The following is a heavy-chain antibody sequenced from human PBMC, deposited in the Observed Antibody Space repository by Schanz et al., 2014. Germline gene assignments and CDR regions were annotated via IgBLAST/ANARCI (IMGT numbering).Heavy chain of an antibody. CDR1: GFTFSTYW. CDR3: AKQHGVIQQVSDY. D-gene: IGHD3-22*01. V-gene: IGHV3-74*02. Sequence: EVQLVESGGGMVQPGGSLRLSCAASGFTFSTYWMHWVRQAPGKGLVWVSHINSDGTTTTYADSVKGRFTISRDNAKNLLYLQMNGLRAEDTAVYFCAKQHGVIQQVSDYWGQGTLVTVSS. J-gene: IGHJ4*02. CDR2: INSDGTTT.